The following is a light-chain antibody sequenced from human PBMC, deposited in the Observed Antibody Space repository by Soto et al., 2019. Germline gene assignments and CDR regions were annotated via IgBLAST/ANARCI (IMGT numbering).Light chain of an antibody. CDR1: QSVSIY. CDR2: DAS. J-gene: IGKJ5*01. Sequence: EIVLTQSPATLSLSPGERATVSCRASQSVSIYLAWYQQKPGQAPRLLIYDASNRATGIPARFSGSGSGAVFTLTISILEPEDFAFYYCQQRISWPPTFGQGTRLEIK. CDR3: QQRISWPPT. V-gene: IGKV3-11*01.